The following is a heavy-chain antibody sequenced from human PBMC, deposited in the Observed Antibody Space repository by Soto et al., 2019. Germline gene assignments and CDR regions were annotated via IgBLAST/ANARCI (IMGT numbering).Heavy chain of an antibody. CDR2: IRSKAYGGTT. D-gene: IGHD3-16*02. J-gene: IGHJ4*02. V-gene: IGHV3-49*03. Sequence: GGSLRLSCTASGFTFGDYAMSWFRQAPGKGLEWVGFIRSKAYGGTTEYAASVKGRFTISRDDSKSIAYLQMNSLKTEDTAVYYCTRGGSYPPIPSNDSRNFDYWGQGTLVTVSS. CDR1: GFTFGDYA. CDR3: TRGGSYPPIPSNDSRNFDY.